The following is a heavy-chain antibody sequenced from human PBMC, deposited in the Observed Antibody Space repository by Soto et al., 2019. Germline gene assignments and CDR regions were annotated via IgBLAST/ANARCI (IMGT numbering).Heavy chain of an antibody. CDR3: AGDEYYDILTGPKALYYYGMDV. CDR2: ISSSSSYI. Sequence: VGSLRLSCAASGFTFSSYSMNWVRQAPGKGLEWVSSISSSSSYIYYADSVKGRFTISRDNAKNSLYLQMNSLRAEDTAVYYCAGDEYYDILTGPKALYYYGMDVWGQGTTVTVSS. J-gene: IGHJ6*02. CDR1: GFTFSSYS. V-gene: IGHV3-21*01. D-gene: IGHD3-9*01.